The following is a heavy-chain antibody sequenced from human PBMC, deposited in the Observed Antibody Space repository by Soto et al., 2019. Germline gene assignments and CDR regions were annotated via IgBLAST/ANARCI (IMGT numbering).Heavy chain of an antibody. CDR2: ISSSSSYT. D-gene: IGHD3-3*02. CDR1: GFTFSDYY. V-gene: IGHV3-11*05. Sequence: GGSLRISCAASGFTFSDYYMSWIRQAPGKGLEWVSYISSSSSYTNYADSVKGRFTISRDNAKNSLYLQMNSLRAEDTAVYYCARDPALTAFFDYWGQGTLVTVSS. CDR3: ARDPALTAFFDY. J-gene: IGHJ4*02.